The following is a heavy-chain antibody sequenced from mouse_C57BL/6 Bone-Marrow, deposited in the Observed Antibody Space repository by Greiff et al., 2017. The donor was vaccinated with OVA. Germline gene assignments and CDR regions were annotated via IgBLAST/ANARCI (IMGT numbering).Heavy chain of an antibody. CDR3: HYYYGSSPGDFDV. CDR2: IYPGSGST. J-gene: IGHJ1*03. D-gene: IGHD1-1*01. CDR1: GYTFTSYW. Sequence: QVQLKESGAELVKPGASVKMSCKASGYTFTSYWITWVKQRPGQGLEWIGDIYPGSGSTNYNAKFNSKATLTVDTSSSTAYMQLSSLTSEDSAVYYCHYYYGSSPGDFDVWGTGTTVTVSS. V-gene: IGHV1-55*01.